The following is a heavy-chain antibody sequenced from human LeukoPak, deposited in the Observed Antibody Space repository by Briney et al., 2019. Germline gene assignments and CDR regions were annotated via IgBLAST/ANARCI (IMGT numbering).Heavy chain of an antibody. Sequence: SETLSLTCTVSDDSISDYYRGWIRQPSGKGLEWIGYIHNSGTSTYNLSLKSRVTISADTSKNQFSLKLNSMTTADTAVYYCTRGAGWLIDYWGQGILVTVSS. J-gene: IGHJ4*02. V-gene: IGHV4-59*01. CDR2: IHNSGTS. CDR3: TRGAGWLIDY. D-gene: IGHD3-16*01. CDR1: DDSISDYY.